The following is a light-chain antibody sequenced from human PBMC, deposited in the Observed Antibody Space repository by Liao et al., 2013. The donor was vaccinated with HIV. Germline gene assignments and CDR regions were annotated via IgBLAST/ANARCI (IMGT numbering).Light chain of an antibody. Sequence: SFDLTQPPSVSVSPGQTATISCSGNTLGDKFTAWYQQRPGQSPRMVIHEDDKRPSGIPERISASNSGNTATLTISRVEAGDEADYYCQVWDSYSDHVVFGGGTKLTVL. CDR2: EDD. J-gene: IGLJ2*01. CDR3: QVWDSYSDHVV. CDR1: TLGDKF. V-gene: IGLV3-1*01.